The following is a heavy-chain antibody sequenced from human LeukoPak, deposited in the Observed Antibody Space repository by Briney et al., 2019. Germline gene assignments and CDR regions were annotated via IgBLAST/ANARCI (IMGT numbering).Heavy chain of an antibody. Sequence: PSETLSLTCTVSGGSVSSGSYYWSWIRQPPGKGLEWIGYIYYSGSTNYNPSLKSRVTISVNTSKNQFSLKLSSVTAADTAVYYCARELSSGGTIYWFDPWGQGTLVTVSS. V-gene: IGHV4-61*01. D-gene: IGHD3-10*02. J-gene: IGHJ5*02. CDR3: ARELSSGGTIYWFDP. CDR2: IYYSGST. CDR1: GGSVSSGSYY.